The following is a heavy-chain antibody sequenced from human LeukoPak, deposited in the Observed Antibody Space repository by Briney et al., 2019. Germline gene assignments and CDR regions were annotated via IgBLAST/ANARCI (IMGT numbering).Heavy chain of an antibody. J-gene: IGHJ4*02. CDR3: ARAFEFGVEPHAFNY. CDR1: GGSISTGGYY. D-gene: IGHD3-3*01. Sequence: PSETLCLTCTVSGGSISTGGYYGSWIRQHPGKGLEWIGYIYYSGSTYYNPSLKSRVTISVDTSKNQFSLKLSSVTAADTAVYYCARAFEFGVEPHAFNYWGQGTLVTVSS. CDR2: IYYSGST. V-gene: IGHV4-31*03.